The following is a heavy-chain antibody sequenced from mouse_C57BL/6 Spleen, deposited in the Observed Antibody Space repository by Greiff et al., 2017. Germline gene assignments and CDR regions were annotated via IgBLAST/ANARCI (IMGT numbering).Heavy chain of an antibody. CDR2: INPYNGGT. CDR3: ARGGYNWYFDV. CDR1: GYTFTDYY. Sequence: VQLQQSGPVLVKPGASVKMSCKASGYTFTDYYMNWVKQSHGKSLEWIGVINPYNGGTSYNQKFKGKATLTVDKSSSTAYMELNSLTSEDSAVYYCARGGYNWYFDVWGTGTTVTVSS. V-gene: IGHV1-19*01. J-gene: IGHJ1*03. D-gene: IGHD2-2*01.